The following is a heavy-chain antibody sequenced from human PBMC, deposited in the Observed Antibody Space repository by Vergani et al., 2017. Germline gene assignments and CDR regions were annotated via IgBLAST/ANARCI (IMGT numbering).Heavy chain of an antibody. V-gene: IGHV4-31*01. CDR1: GGSISSGGYY. Sequence: QVQLQESGPGLVKPSQTLSLTCTVSGGSISSGGYYWSWIRQHPGKGLEWIGYIYYSGSTYYNPSLKSLVTISVDTSKNQFSLRLSSVTAADTAVYYCAGAWIAVAGGGGTYYIDYWGQGTLVTVSS. CDR3: AGAWIAVAGGGGTYYIDY. D-gene: IGHD6-19*01. J-gene: IGHJ4*02. CDR2: IYYSGST.